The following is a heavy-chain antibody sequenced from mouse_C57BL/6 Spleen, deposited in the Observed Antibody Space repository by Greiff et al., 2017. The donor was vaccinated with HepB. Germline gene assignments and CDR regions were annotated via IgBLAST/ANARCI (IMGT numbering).Heavy chain of an antibody. CDR1: GFTFSDFY. CDR3: AREGYDYGFDY. V-gene: IGHV7-1*01. Sequence: EVQLVESGGGLVQSGRSLRLSCATSGFTFSDFYMEWVRQAPGKGLEWIAASRNKANDYTTEYSASVKGRFIVSRDTSQSILYLQMNALRAEDTAIYYCAREGYDYGFDYWGQGTTLTVSS. CDR2: SRNKANDYTT. D-gene: IGHD2-4*01. J-gene: IGHJ2*01.